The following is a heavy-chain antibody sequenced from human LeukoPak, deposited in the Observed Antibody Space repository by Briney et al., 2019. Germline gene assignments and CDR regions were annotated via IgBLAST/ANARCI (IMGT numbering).Heavy chain of an antibody. CDR3: ARGDYQHIVVVTAIPFDY. CDR1: GGSISSSSYY. D-gene: IGHD2-21*02. CDR2: IYYSGST. J-gene: IGHJ4*02. Sequence: SETLSLTCTVSGGSISSSSYYWGWIRQPPGKGLEWIGSIYYSGSTYYNPSLKSRVTMSVDTSKNQFSLKLSSVTAADTAVYYCARGDYQHIVVVTAIPFDYWGQGTLVTVSS. V-gene: IGHV4-39*07.